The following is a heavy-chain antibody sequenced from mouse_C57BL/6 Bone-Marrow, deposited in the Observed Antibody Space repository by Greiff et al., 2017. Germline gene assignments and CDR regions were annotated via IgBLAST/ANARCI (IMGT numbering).Heavy chain of an antibody. CDR3: TTVYYYGSSSYWYFDV. D-gene: IGHD1-1*01. V-gene: IGHV14-4*01. CDR2: IDPENGDT. CDR1: GFNIKDDY. Sequence: EVKLQESGAELVRPGASVKLSCTASGFNIKDDYMHWVKQRPEQGLEWIGWIDPENGDTEYASKFQGKGTITADTSSNTAYLQLSSLSSEDTAVYYCTTVYYYGSSSYWYFDVWGTGTTVTVSS. J-gene: IGHJ1*03.